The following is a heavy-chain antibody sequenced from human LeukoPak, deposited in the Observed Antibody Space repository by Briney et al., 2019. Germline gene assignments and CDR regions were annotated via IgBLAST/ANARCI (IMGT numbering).Heavy chain of an antibody. V-gene: IGHV4-34*01. D-gene: IGHD2-2*01. CDR2: INHSGST. CDR3: ARGPDDCSGTSCYYYGMDV. J-gene: IGHJ6*04. CDR1: GGSFSGYY. Sequence: SETLSLTCAVYGGSFSGYYWSWIRQPPGKGLEWIGEINHSGSTSYNPSLKSRVTISVDTSKNQFSLKLSSVTAADTAVYYCARGPDDCSGTSCYYYGMDVWGKGTTVTVSS.